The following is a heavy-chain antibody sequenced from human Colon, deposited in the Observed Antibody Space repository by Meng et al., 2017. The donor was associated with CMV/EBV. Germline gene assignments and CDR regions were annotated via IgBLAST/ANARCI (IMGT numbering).Heavy chain of an antibody. J-gene: IGHJ5*02. CDR3: ARHSAVEWFDP. V-gene: IGHV4-34*01. CDR1: GGSFSGYY. Sequence: GSLRLSCAVYGGSFSGYYWSWIRQPPGKGLEWIGEINHSGSTYYNPSLKSRVTISVDTSKNQFSLKLSSVTAADTAVYYCARHSAVEWFDPWGQGTLVTVSS. D-gene: IGHD6-19*01. CDR2: INHSGST.